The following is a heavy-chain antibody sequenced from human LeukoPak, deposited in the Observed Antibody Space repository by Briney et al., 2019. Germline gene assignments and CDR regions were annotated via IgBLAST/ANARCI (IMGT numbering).Heavy chain of an antibody. Sequence: PSETLSLTCAVSGDSISSGGYAWSWIRQTPGKGLEWIAYIHDSGSTYYNPSLKSRVSISVDTSKNQFSLKLSSVTAADTAVYYCARVVAATGNNWFDPWGQGTLVTVSS. J-gene: IGHJ5*02. CDR1: GDSISSGGYA. CDR2: IHDSGST. D-gene: IGHD6-13*01. CDR3: ARVVAATGNNWFDP. V-gene: IGHV4-30-4*07.